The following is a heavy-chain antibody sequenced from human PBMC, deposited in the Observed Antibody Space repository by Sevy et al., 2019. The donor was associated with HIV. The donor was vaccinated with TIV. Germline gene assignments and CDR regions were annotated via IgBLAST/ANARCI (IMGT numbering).Heavy chain of an antibody. CDR1: GFTFSDYY. J-gene: IGHJ3*02. CDR3: AGDRSRPQKGGDAFDI. Sequence: GGSLILSCAASGFTFSDYYMSWIRQAPGKGLEWVSYISSSGSTIYYADSVKGRFTISRDNATNSLYLQMNSLRAEDTAVYYCAGDRSRPQKGGDAFDIWGQGTMVTVSS. D-gene: IGHD2-15*01. CDR2: ISSSGSTI. V-gene: IGHV3-11*01.